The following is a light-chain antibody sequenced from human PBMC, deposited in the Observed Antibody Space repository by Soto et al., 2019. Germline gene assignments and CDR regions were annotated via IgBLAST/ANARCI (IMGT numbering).Light chain of an antibody. V-gene: IGKV3-11*01. CDR3: QQRSNGLT. J-gene: IGKJ4*01. Sequence: EIVWTQCPGTLSLSPGERSALSCRASQIVSSTYLAGYHQKPVQPPRLLVSAASNRATGIPARFSGSGSATDSPPTISSLAPEDFAIYYCQQRSNGLTVGGGTQLEIK. CDR2: AAS. CDR1: QIVSSTY.